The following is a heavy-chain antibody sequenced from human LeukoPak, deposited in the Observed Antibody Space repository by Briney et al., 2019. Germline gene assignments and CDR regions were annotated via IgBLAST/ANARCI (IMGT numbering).Heavy chain of an antibody. V-gene: IGHV3-30*03. J-gene: IGHJ4*02. CDR3: ARDREQWLVPNFDY. D-gene: IGHD6-19*01. Sequence: GRSLRLSCAASGFTFSSYGMHWVRQAPGKGLEWVAVISYDGSNKYYADSVKGRFTISRDNSKNTLYLQMNSLRAEDTAVYYCARDREQWLVPNFDYWGQGTLVTVSS. CDR2: ISYDGSNK. CDR1: GFTFSSYG.